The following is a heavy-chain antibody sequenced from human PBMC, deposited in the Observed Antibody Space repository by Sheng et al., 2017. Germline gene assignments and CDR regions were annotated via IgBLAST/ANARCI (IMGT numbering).Heavy chain of an antibody. D-gene: IGHD3-10*01. CDR2: IYHSGST. J-gene: IGHJ4*02. V-gene: IGHV4-38-2*02. CDR3: ARVPHSVVRGVIEIYYFDY. CDR1: GYSISSGYY. Sequence: QVQLQESGPGLVKPSETLSLTCTVSGYSISSGYYWGWIRQPPGKGLEWIGSIYHSGSTYYNPSFKSRVTISVDTSRNQFSLKLTSVTAADTAVYYGARVPHSVVRGVIEIYYFDYWGPGNAGHRLL.